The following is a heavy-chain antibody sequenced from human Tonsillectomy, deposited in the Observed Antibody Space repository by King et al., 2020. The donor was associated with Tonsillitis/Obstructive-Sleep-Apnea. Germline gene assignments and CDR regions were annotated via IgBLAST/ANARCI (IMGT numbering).Heavy chain of an antibody. D-gene: IGHD1-7*01. J-gene: IGHJ3*02. Sequence: VQLVESGGGLVQPGGSLRLSCSASGFAFSSYAMHWVRQAPGKGLEYVSAISSNGGRTNYADSVKGRFSISRDNSKNTLYLQMSSLRAEDTAVYYCVKVHNWNYLGGAFDIWGQGTMVTVSS. V-gene: IGHV3-64D*06. CDR3: VKVHNWNYLGGAFDI. CDR2: ISSNGGRT. CDR1: GFAFSSYA.